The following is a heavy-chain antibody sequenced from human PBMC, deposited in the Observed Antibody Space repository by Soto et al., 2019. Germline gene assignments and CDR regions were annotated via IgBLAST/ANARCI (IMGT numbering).Heavy chain of an antibody. J-gene: IGHJ5*02. CDR3: AKDGGKDGYFGNWFDP. CDR1: VGTFSNYA. CDR2: IIPIFGSA. Sequence: TVSSKASVGTFSNYAITWVRQAPGQGLEWLGRIIPIFGSANFAQKFQGRVTLTADESTTTAYMELSSLRSDDTAVYYCAKDGGKDGYFGNWFDPWGQGTLVTVS. D-gene: IGHD5-12*01. V-gene: IGHV1-69*15.